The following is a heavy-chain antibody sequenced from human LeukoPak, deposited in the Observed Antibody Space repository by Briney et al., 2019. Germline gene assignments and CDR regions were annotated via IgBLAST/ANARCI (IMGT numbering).Heavy chain of an antibody. V-gene: IGHV3-21*01. Sequence: GGSLRLSCAASGFTFSSYTMNWVRQAPGKGLEWVSSISVNNDHKPYADSVKGRFTISRDNAKNSLYLQMNSLGVDDTAVYYCTRGSYGDYDYWGQGSLVTVSS. CDR1: GFTFSSYT. CDR3: TRGSYGDYDY. J-gene: IGHJ4*02. CDR2: ISVNNDHK. D-gene: IGHD4-17*01.